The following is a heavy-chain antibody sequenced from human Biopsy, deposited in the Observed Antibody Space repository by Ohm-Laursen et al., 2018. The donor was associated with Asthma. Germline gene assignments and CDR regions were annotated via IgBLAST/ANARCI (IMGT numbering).Heavy chain of an antibody. CDR3: AKDFRGIAVAGDRGFDY. CDR2: ITGSGGTT. Sequence: SPRLSCAASGFTFSSSAMSWVRQAPGKGLERVSAITGSGGTTYYADSVRGRLTISRDNSKSTLFLQMDSLSAEDTTVYYCAKDFRGIAVAGDRGFDYWGQGTLVTVSS. D-gene: IGHD6-19*01. CDR1: GFTFSSSA. V-gene: IGHV3-23*01. J-gene: IGHJ4*02.